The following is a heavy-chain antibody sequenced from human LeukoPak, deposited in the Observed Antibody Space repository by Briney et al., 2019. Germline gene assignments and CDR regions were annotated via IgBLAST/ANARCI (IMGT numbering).Heavy chain of an antibody. CDR3: ASYLDIVVVPAAMFGGMDV. CDR2: INPNSGGT. J-gene: IGHJ6*02. CDR1: GYTFTGYY. Sequence: ASVKGSCKASGYTFTGYYMHWVRQAPGQGLEWMGRINPNSGGTNYAQKFQGRVTMTRDTSISTAYMELSRLRSDDTAVYYCASYLDIVVVPAAMFGGMDVWGQGTTVTVSS. V-gene: IGHV1-2*06. D-gene: IGHD2-2*01.